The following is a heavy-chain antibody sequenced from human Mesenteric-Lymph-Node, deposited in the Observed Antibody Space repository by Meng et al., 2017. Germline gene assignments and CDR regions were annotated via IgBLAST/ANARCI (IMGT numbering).Heavy chain of an antibody. Sequence: SETLSLTCAVSGGSISSSNWWSWVRQPPGKGLEWIGEIYHSGSTNYNPSLKSRVTISVDKSKNQFSLKLSSVAAADTAVYYCARGDSSGWPIYDAFDIWGQGTMVTVSS. CDR3: ARGDSSGWPIYDAFDI. D-gene: IGHD6-19*01. CDR2: IYHSGST. J-gene: IGHJ3*02. V-gene: IGHV4-4*02. CDR1: GGSISSSNW.